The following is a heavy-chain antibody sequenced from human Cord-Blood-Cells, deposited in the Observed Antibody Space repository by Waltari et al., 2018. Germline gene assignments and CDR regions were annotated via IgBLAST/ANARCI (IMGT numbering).Heavy chain of an antibody. J-gene: IGHJ3*02. D-gene: IGHD7-27*01. CDR1: GGTFSSYA. V-gene: IGHV1-69*09. CDR2: IIPILGIA. CDR3: AREGPTTGDDAFDI. Sequence: QVQLVQSGAAVKKPGSSVKVSCKASGGTFSSYAISWVRPAPGQGLEWMGRIIPILGIANYAQKFQGRVTITADKSTSTAYMELSSLRSEDTAVYYCAREGPTTGDDAFDIWGQGTMVTVSS.